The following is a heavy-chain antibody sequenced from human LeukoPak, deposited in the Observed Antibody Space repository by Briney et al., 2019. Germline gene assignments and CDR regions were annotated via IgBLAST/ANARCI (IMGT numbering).Heavy chain of an antibody. Sequence: SETLSLTCTVSGGSISSYYWSWIRQPPGKVLEWFGYIYYSGSTNYKPSLKSRVTISVDTSKNQFSLKLSSVTAADTAVYYCARSVLVGATAYWGQGTLVTVSS. CDR1: GGSISSYY. CDR2: IYYSGST. V-gene: IGHV4-59*12. CDR3: ARSVLVGATAY. D-gene: IGHD1-26*01. J-gene: IGHJ4*02.